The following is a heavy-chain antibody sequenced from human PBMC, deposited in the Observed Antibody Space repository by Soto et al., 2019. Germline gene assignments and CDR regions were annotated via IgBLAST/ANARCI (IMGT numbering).Heavy chain of an antibody. J-gene: IGHJ4*02. Sequence: GGSLRLSCSASGFNFNIYGMTWVRQAPGKGLEWISDISTRGTTIHYADSVRDRFTISRDNAKNTLYLHLTSLRDEDTAVYYCARVEIMGVVNSPLLFFDLWGQGTLVTVYS. V-gene: IGHV3-48*03. CDR3: ARVEIMGVVNSPLLFFDL. D-gene: IGHD2-15*01. CDR1: GFNFNIYG. CDR2: ISTRGTTI.